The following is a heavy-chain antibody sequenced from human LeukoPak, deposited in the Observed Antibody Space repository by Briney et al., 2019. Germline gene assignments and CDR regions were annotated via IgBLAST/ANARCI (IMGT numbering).Heavy chain of an antibody. CDR3: ARNARGGAFDY. V-gene: IGHV4-31*03. D-gene: IGHD3-10*01. J-gene: IGHJ4*02. Sequence: KSSETLSLTCTVSGGSISSGGYYWSWIRQHPGKGLEWIGYIHYSGSTYYNPSLKSRVTISVDTSKNQFSLKLSSVPAADTAVYYCARNARGGAFDYWGQGTLVTVSS. CDR1: GGSISSGGYY. CDR2: IHYSGST.